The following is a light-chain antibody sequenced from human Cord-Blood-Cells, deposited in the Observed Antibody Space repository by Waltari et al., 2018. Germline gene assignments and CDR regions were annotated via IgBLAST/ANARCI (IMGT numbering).Light chain of an antibody. J-gene: IGLJ3*02. CDR3: QSYDSSNQV. CDR1: SGSIDSNN. CDR2: EDN. V-gene: IGLV6-57*02. Sequence: FMLTQPHSVSDSPGTTVTIPCTGSSGSIDSNNVHWSQQRPGSAPTTVIYEDNQRPSGVPDRFSGSIDSSSNSASLTISGLKTEDEADYYCQSYDSSNQVFGGGTKLTVL.